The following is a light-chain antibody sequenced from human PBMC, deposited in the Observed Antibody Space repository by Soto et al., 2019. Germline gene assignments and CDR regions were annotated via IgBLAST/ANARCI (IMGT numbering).Light chain of an antibody. J-gene: IGKJ2*01. CDR2: GAS. CDR1: QSVTSYY. V-gene: IGKV3-20*01. Sequence: EIVLTQSPGTLYLSPGERATLSCRASQSVTSYYLAWYQQKPGQPPKQLIYGASNRATGIPDRFSGSGSGTDFTLTISGLEPEDFAVYFCNHYGTPTPYTFGQGTKVEIK. CDR3: NHYGTPTPYT.